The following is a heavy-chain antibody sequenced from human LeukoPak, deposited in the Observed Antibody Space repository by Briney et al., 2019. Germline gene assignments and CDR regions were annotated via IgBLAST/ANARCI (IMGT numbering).Heavy chain of an antibody. CDR1: GGSFTDYF. Sequence: SETLSLTCTVSGGSFTDYFWGWIRQPPGKGLEWIGSIYYSGRTFYNPSLKNRVSISLDTSKGQFSLNLDSVTAADTAMYFCTRDRAHGTQDYWGQGTLVTVS. V-gene: IGHV4-39*07. D-gene: IGHD1-26*01. CDR3: TRDRAHGTQDY. J-gene: IGHJ4*02. CDR2: IYYSGRT.